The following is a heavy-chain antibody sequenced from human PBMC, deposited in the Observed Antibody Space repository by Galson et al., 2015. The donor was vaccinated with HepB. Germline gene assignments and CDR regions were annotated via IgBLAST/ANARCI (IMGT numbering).Heavy chain of an antibody. CDR2: INTNGRTT. Sequence: LRLSCAASGFTFSIHWIHWVRQAPGKGLVWVSRINTNGRTTNYADSVKGRFTISRDNTYNMVYLQMNNLRAEDTAIYYCARFMGVSAVDYWGQGTPVTVSS. CDR3: ARFMGVSAVDY. D-gene: IGHD1-26*01. V-gene: IGHV3-74*01. J-gene: IGHJ4*02. CDR1: GFTFSIHW.